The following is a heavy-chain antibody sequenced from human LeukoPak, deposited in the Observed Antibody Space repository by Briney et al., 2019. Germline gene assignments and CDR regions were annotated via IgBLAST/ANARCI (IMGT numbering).Heavy chain of an antibody. J-gene: IGHJ5*02. CDR1: GFTFSSYT. D-gene: IGHD3-16*01. Sequence: GGSLRLSCAASGFTFSSYTIHWVRQPPGRGLEWVAVISFDGSNKYYADSVKGRFTISRDNSKNTLYLQMNSLRAEDTAVYYCAREELGSSLGFDPWGQGTLVTVSS. CDR3: AREELGSSLGFDP. V-gene: IGHV3-30-3*01. CDR2: ISFDGSNK.